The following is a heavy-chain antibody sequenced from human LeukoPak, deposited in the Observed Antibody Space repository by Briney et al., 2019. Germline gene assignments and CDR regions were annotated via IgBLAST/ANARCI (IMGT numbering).Heavy chain of an antibody. J-gene: IGHJ4*02. V-gene: IGHV1-8*03. D-gene: IGHD1-7*01. CDR1: GYTFTSYD. Sequence: ASVKVSCKASGYTFTSYDINWVRQATGQGLEWMAWMNPNSGNTGHAQKFQGRVTITRDTSINTAYMEVNSLSSEDTAVYYCARGGGWNYVGFDYWGQGALVTVSS. CDR2: MNPNSGNT. CDR3: ARGGGWNYVGFDY.